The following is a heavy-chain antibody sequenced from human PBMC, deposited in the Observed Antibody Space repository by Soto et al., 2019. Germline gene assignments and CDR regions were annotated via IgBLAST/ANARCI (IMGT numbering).Heavy chain of an antibody. V-gene: IGHV5-51*01. J-gene: IGHJ4*02. CDR3: ERLHRPTVAIDY. CDR1: GYSFTSYW. Sequence: PGESLKISCKGSGYSFTSYWIGWVRQMPGKGLEWMGIIYPGDSDTRYSPSFQGQVTISADKSTSTAYPQWSSLKASDTAMYYCERLHRPTVAIDYWGQGTLVTVSS. CDR2: IYPGDSDT. D-gene: IGHD4-17*01.